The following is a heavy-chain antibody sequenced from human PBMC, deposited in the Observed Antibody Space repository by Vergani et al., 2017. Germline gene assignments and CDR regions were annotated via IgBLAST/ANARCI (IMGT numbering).Heavy chain of an antibody. Sequence: EVQLVESGGGVVQPGRSLRLSCAASGFTFDDYAMHWVRQAPGKGLEWVSGISWNSGSIGYADSVKGRFTISRDNAKNYLYLQMNSLRAEDTALYYCGKDLTRTGGYCDLWGRGTLVTVSS. J-gene: IGHJ2*01. D-gene: IGHD1-14*01. CDR3: GKDLTRTGGYCDL. CDR1: GFTFDDYA. V-gene: IGHV3-9*01. CDR2: ISWNSGSI.